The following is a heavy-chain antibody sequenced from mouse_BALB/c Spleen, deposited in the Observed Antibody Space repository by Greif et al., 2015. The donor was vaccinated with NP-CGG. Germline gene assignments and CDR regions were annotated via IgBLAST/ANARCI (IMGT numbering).Heavy chain of an antibody. CDR2: INPGSGGT. Sequence: QVQLKHSGAELVRPGTSVKVSCKASGYAFTNYLIEWVKQRPGQGLEWIGVINPGSGGTNYNEKFKGKATLTADKSSSTAYMQLSGLTSDDSAVYFCARSLREAMDYWGQGTSVTVSS. CDR1: GYAFTNYL. CDR3: ARSLREAMDY. V-gene: IGHV1-54*01. D-gene: IGHD6-2*01. J-gene: IGHJ4*01.